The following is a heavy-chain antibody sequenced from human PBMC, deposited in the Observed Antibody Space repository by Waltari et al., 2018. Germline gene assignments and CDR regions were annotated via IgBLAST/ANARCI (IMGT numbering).Heavy chain of an antibody. D-gene: IGHD3-3*01. CDR1: GFIFSSYD. V-gene: IGHV3-13*01. Sequence: EASGFIFSSYDMHWVRQTTGKCLEWVSVIGTVGDTYYPESVKGRFTISRDNAKNSLYLQMNNLRAGDTAVYYCARAKPSGYKYWYYYDLDVWGRGTTVTVSS. J-gene: IGHJ6*02. CDR2: IGTVGDT. CDR3: ARAKPSGYKYWYYYDLDV.